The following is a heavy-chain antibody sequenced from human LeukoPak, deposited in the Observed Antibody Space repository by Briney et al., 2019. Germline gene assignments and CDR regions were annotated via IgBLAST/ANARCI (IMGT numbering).Heavy chain of an antibody. CDR1: GGSISSYY. CDR2: IYHTGSS. V-gene: IGHV4-59*01. Sequence: SETLSLTSTVSGGSISSYYWTWIRQPPGKGLEWIGYIYHTGSSNYNPSLESRVTISVDTSKNQFSLKLNSVTAADTAVYYCARGDPYHFDSWGQGTLVTVSS. J-gene: IGHJ4*02. CDR3: ARGDPYHFDS.